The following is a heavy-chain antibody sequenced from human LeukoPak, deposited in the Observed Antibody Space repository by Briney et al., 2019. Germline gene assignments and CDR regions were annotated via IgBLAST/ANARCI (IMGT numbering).Heavy chain of an antibody. J-gene: IGHJ4*02. CDR3: ASGGYYYDSSGYLEY. CDR2: IIPIFGTA. Sequence: GSSVKVSCKASGGTFSSYAISWVRQAPGQGLEWMGRIIPIFGTANYAQEFQGRVTITTDESTSTAYMELSSLRSEDTAVYYCASGGYYYDSSGYLEYWGQGTLVTVSS. V-gene: IGHV1-69*05. CDR1: GGTFSSYA. D-gene: IGHD3-22*01.